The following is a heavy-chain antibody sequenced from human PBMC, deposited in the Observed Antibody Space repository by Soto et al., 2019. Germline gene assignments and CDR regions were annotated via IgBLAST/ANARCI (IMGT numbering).Heavy chain of an antibody. J-gene: IGHJ4*02. CDR3: ARSFSTSSYRPYYFDY. V-gene: IGHV3-11*01. CDR2: ISASGSTI. Sequence: QVQLVESGGGLVQPGGSLRLSCAASGFTFSDYYMSWIRQAPGKGLEWVLYISASGSTIYYADSVKGRFTVSRDNAKNSLYLQMNSLRAEDTAVYYCARSFSTSSYRPYYFDYCGQGTLVTVSS. D-gene: IGHD6-6*01. CDR1: GFTFSDYY.